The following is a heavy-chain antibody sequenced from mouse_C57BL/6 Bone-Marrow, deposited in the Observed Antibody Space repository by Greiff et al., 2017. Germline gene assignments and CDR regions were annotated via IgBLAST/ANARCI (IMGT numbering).Heavy chain of an antibody. CDR2: IDPENGDT. V-gene: IGHV14-4*01. Sequence: DVQLVESGAELVRPGASVKLSCTASGFNIKDDYMHWVKQRPEQGLEWIGWIDPENGDTEYASKFQGKATITADTSSNTAYLQLSSLTSEDTAVYYCTTDYYGSSSYYYAMDYWGQGTSVTVSS. CDR3: TTDYYGSSSYYYAMDY. J-gene: IGHJ4*01. D-gene: IGHD1-1*01. CDR1: GFNIKDDY.